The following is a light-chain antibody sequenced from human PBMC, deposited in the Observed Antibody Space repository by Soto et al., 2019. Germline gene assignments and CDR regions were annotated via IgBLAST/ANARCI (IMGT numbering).Light chain of an antibody. V-gene: IGKV3-15*01. CDR2: GAS. Sequence: EIVMTQSPATLSVSPGERATLSCRASQSVRSNVAWYQQIPGQTPRLLIYGASTRATGIPVRFSGSGSGTEFTLTISSLQSEDFAVYYCHQYDDGPYTFGQGTKVEI. J-gene: IGKJ2*01. CDR1: QSVRSN. CDR3: HQYDDGPYT.